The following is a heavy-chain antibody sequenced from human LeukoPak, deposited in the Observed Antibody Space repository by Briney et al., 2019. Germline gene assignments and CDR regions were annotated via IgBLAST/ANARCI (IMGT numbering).Heavy chain of an antibody. V-gene: IGHV4-4*07. D-gene: IGHD1-26*01. CDR2: IYTSGST. CDR3: ARGDPSGRPGIAFDY. J-gene: IGHJ4*02. CDR1: GGSISSYY. Sequence: SETLSLTCTVSGGSISSYYWSWIRQPAGKGLEWIGRIYTSGSTNYNPSLKSRVTMSVDTSKNQFSLKLSSVTAADTAVYYCARGDPSGRPGIAFDYWGQGTLVTVSS.